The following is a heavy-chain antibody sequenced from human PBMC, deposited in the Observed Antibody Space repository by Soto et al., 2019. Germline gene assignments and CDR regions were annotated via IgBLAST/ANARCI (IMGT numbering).Heavy chain of an antibody. J-gene: IGHJ6*02. CDR3: AREEGKSYYYYGMDV. V-gene: IGHV3-30-3*01. Sequence: QVQLVESGGGVVQPGRSLRLSCAASGFTFSSYAMHWVRQAPGKGLEWVAVISYDGSNKYYADSVKGRFTISRDNSKNTLYLQMNSLRAEDTAVYYCAREEGKSYYYYGMDVWGQGTTVTVSS. CDR1: GFTFSSYA. CDR2: ISYDGSNK.